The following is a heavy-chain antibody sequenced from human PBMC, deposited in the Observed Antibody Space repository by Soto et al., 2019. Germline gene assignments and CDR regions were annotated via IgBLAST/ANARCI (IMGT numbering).Heavy chain of an antibody. D-gene: IGHD3-16*01. V-gene: IGHV4-59*12. CDR3: AREGGESSDGLYYFDS. CDR1: GGSISSYY. Sequence: SETLSLTCTVSGGSISSYYWSWIRQPPGKGLEWIGYIYYSGNTDYNPSLKSRLAISIDTSKNQFSLKLSSVTAADTAVYFCAREGGESSDGLYYFDSWGQGSLVTVSS. J-gene: IGHJ4*02. CDR2: IYYSGNT.